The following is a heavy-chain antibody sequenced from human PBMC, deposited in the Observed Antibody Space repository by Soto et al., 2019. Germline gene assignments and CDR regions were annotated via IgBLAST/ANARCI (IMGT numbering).Heavy chain of an antibody. CDR2: ISAYNGNT. D-gene: IGHD1-1*01. J-gene: IGHJ4*02. CDR3: ARDPLAPYY. CDR1: GYTFSSYG. V-gene: IGHV1-18*01. Sequence: ASVKVSCKASGYTFSSYGITWVRQAPGQGLEWMGWISAYNGNTNYAQRLQGRVTMTTDTSTTTAYMELRSLRSDDTAVYYCARDPLAPYYWGRGTLVTVSS.